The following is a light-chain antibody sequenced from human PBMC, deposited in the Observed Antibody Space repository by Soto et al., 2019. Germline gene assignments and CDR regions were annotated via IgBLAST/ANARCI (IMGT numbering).Light chain of an antibody. V-gene: IGKV3-11*01. Sequence: EIVLTQSPATLSLSPGERAPLSCRASQSVSSYLAWYQQKPGQAPRLLIYDASNRATGIPARFSGSGSGTDFTLTISSLEPEDFAVYYCQQRRSWPRAFGQGTKVDIK. CDR2: DAS. CDR3: QQRRSWPRA. J-gene: IGKJ1*01. CDR1: QSVSSY.